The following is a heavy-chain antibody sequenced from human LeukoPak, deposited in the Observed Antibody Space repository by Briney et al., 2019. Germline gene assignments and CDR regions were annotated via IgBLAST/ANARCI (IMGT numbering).Heavy chain of an antibody. J-gene: IGHJ6*03. V-gene: IGHV4-61*02. D-gene: IGHD3-22*01. CDR3: ARVRGDYYDSSGIYYYYYMDV. Sequence: SETLSLTCTVSGGSISSGSYYWSWIRQPAGQGLEWIGRIYTSGSTNYNPSLKSRVTISVNTTKKQLSLKLSSVTAADTAVYYCARVRGDYYDSSGIYYYYYMDVWSKGTTVTV. CDR2: IYTSGST. CDR1: GGSISSGSYY.